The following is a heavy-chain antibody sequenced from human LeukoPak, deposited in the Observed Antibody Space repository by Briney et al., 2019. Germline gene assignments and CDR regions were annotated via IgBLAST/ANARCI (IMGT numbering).Heavy chain of an antibody. D-gene: IGHD6-13*01. J-gene: IGHJ4*02. CDR2: ISSSSSTI. CDR1: GFTFSNSW. Sequence: GGSLRLSCAASGFTFSNSWMSWVRQAPGKGLEWVSYISSSSSTIYYADPVKGRSTLSRDNHKNSLYLQINSLRAEDTAVYFCARDRLPGIAAVVTPPDYWGQRTLITVSS. V-gene: IGHV3-48*04. CDR3: ARDRLPGIAAVVTPPDY.